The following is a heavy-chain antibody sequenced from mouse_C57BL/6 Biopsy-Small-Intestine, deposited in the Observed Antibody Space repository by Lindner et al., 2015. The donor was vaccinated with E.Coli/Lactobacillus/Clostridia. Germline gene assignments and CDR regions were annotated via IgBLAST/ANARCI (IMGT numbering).Heavy chain of an antibody. CDR1: GGTFSSYT. Sequence: SVKVSCKASGGTFSSYTISWVRQAPGQGLEWMGRIVPILNTPNYAQKFQGRVTLTADKSTSTAFMELSSLRSEDTAICYCARDLGWKYEENFDYWGQGTLVTVSS. V-gene: IGHV1-4*01. D-gene: IGHD2-14*01. CDR2: IVPILNTP. CDR3: ARDLGWKYEENFDY. J-gene: IGHJ4*01.